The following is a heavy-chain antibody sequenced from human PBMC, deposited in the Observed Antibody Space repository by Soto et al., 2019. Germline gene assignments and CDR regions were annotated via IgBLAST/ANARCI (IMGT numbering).Heavy chain of an antibody. V-gene: IGHV3-23*01. J-gene: IGHJ4*02. CDR2: ITGGATNA. CDR1: GFTFSSYP. CDR3: AKEAARPGPCDS. Sequence: EVQLLESGGGLVQPGGSLRLSCEASGFTFSSYPMSWVRQAPGKGLEWISGITGGATNAYYADSVKGRITISRDNSKNTLYLQLNSMRADDTAVYYCAKEAARPGPCDSWGQGTLVTVSS. D-gene: IGHD6-6*01.